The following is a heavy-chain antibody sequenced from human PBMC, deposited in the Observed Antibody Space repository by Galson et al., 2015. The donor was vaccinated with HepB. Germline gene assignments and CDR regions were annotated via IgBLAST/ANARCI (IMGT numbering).Heavy chain of an antibody. Sequence: QSGVEVKKPGESLKISCKGSGYSFTSYWIGWVRQMPGKGLEWMGIIYPGDSDTRYSPSFQGQVTISADKSISTAYLQWSSLRASDTAMYYCARHSSYYGSGSYYPLPNWFDPWGQGTLVTVSS. J-gene: IGHJ5*02. D-gene: IGHD3-10*01. CDR3: ARHSSYYGSGSYYPLPNWFDP. CDR2: IYPGDSDT. CDR1: GYSFTSYW. V-gene: IGHV5-51*01.